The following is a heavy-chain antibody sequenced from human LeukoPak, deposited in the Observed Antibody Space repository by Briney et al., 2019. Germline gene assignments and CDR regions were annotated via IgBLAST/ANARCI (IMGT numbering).Heavy chain of an antibody. D-gene: IGHD7-27*01. CDR2: MYYSGSS. J-gene: IGHJ4*02. CDR3: ARVPNWGWGGTFDY. CDR1: GGSISNYY. V-gene: IGHV4-59*01. Sequence: SXXLSLTCTVSGGSISNYYWSWIRQPPGKGLEWIGYMYYSGSSNYSPYLKRRVTISIDESKKKFSLTLTSVTAADTAVYFCARVPNWGWGGTFDYWGQGILVTVSS.